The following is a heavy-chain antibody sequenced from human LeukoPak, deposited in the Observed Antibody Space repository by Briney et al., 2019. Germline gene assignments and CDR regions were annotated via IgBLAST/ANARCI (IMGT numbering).Heavy chain of an antibody. CDR2: ISGSGGST. CDR1: GFTFSSYG. CDR3: AKDPSWFGEFLIDY. Sequence: GGSLRLSCAASGFTFSSYGMHWVRQAPGKGLEWVSAISGSGGSTYYADSVKGRFTISRDNSKNTLYLQMNSLRAEDTAVYYCAKDPSWFGEFLIDYWGQGTLVTVSS. D-gene: IGHD3-10*01. J-gene: IGHJ4*02. V-gene: IGHV3-23*01.